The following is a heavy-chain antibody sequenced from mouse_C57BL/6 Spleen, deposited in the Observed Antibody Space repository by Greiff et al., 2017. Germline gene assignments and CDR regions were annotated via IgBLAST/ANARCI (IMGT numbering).Heavy chain of an antibody. Sequence: QVQLKESGPGLVQPSQSLSITCTVSGFSLTSYGVHWVRQSPGKGLEWLGVLWSGGSTDYNAAFISRLSISKDNSKSQVFFKMNSLQADDTAIYYCARIGTRDWGQGTSVTVSS. J-gene: IGHJ4*01. D-gene: IGHD3-3*01. CDR3: ARIGTRD. CDR2: LWSGGST. CDR1: GFSLTSYG. V-gene: IGHV2-2*01.